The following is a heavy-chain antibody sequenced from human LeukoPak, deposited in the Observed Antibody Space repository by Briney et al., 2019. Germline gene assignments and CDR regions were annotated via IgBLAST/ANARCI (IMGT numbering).Heavy chain of an antibody. V-gene: IGHV3-23*01. CDR3: AKTRPLDSSSWPHGDY. D-gene: IGHD6-13*01. Sequence: GGSLRPSCAASGFTFSSYAMSWVRQAPGKGLEWVSAISGSGDSTYYGDSVKGRFTISRDNSKNTLYLQMNSLRAEDTAVYYCAKTRPLDSSSWPHGDYWGQGTLVTVSS. CDR2: ISGSGDST. CDR1: GFTFSSYA. J-gene: IGHJ4*02.